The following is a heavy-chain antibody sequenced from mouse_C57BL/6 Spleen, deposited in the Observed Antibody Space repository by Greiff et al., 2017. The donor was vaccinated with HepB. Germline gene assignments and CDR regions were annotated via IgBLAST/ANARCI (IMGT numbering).Heavy chain of an antibody. J-gene: IGHJ4*01. CDR3: ARPLYYYGSSLWAMDY. Sequence: EVQLQQSVAELVRPGASVKLSCTASGFNIKNTYMHWVKQRPEQGLEWIGRIDPANGNTKYAPKFQGKATITADTSSNTAYLQLSSLTSEDTAIYYWARPLYYYGSSLWAMDYWGKGTSVTVSS. CDR1: GFNIKNTY. CDR2: IDPANGNT. V-gene: IGHV14-3*01. D-gene: IGHD1-1*01.